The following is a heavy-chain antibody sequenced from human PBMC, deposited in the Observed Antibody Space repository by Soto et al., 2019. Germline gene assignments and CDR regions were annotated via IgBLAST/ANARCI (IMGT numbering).Heavy chain of an antibody. CDR2: IYSSGTT. Sequence: QVQLQESGPGLVKPSQTLSLTCTVSGDFISSGGYYWSWIRQLPGKGLEWIGYIYSSGTTYYNPSLKGRITRSVDTSKNQFSLNLSSVTAADTAVYYCARTDSSGYYFVYWGQGTLVTVFS. D-gene: IGHD3-22*01. V-gene: IGHV4-31*03. CDR3: ARTDSSGYYFVY. CDR1: GDFISSGGYY. J-gene: IGHJ4*02.